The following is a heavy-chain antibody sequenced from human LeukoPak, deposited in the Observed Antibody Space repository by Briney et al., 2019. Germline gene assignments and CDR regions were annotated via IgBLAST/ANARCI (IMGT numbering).Heavy chain of an antibody. J-gene: IGHJ6*03. Sequence: GGSLRLSCAASGFTFSSYAMHWVRQAPGKGLEWVAVISYDGSNKYYADSVKGRFTISRDNSKNTLYLQMNSLRAEDTAVYYCARGPARNYYYYMDVWGKGTTVTVSS. CDR2: ISYDGSNK. CDR3: ARGPARNYYYYMDV. CDR1: GFTFSSYA. D-gene: IGHD6-25*01. V-gene: IGHV3-30-3*01.